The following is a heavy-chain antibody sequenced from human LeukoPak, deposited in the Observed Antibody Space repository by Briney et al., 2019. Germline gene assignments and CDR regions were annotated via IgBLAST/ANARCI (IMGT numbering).Heavy chain of an antibody. J-gene: IGHJ6*03. CDR2: IYTSGST. Sequence: SETLSLTCTVSGGSINSYWSWIRQPAGKGLEWIGRIYTSGSTNYNPSLKSRVTISVDTSKNQFSLKLSSVTAADTAVYYCAREFYYYYMDVWGKGTTVTISS. V-gene: IGHV4-4*07. CDR1: GGSINSY. CDR3: AREFYYYYMDV.